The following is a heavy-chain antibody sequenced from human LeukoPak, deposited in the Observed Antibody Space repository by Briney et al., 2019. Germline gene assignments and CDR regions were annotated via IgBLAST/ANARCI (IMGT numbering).Heavy chain of an antibody. CDR2: IRSKGYGGTA. CDR1: GFTFSNAW. Sequence: GGSLRLSCAASGFTFSNAWMSWVRQTPGKGLEWVGFIRSKGYGGTAEYAASVEGRFTISRDDPKSIAYLQMNTLKTEDTALYFCVRGPSSWNFNYWGQGTPVTVSS. V-gene: IGHV3-71*01. J-gene: IGHJ4*02. CDR3: VRGPSSWNFNY. D-gene: IGHD1-7*01.